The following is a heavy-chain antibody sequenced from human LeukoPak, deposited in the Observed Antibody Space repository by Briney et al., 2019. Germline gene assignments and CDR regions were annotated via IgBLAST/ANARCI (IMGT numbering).Heavy chain of an antibody. CDR3: ARGLVVVAATHGFRAFDI. V-gene: IGHV4-34*01. CDR1: GGSFSGYY. Sequence: SETLSLTCAVYGGSFSGYYWSWIRQPPGKELEWIGEINHSGSTNYNPSLKSRVTISVDTSKNQFSLKLSSVTAADTAVYYCARGLVVVAATHGFRAFDIWGQGTMVTVST. CDR2: INHSGST. D-gene: IGHD2-15*01. J-gene: IGHJ3*02.